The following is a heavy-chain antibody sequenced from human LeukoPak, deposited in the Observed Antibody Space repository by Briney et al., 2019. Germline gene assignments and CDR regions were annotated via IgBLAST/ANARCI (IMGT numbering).Heavy chain of an antibody. CDR1: GFTFSSYS. D-gene: IGHD3-10*01. Sequence: GGSLRLSCAASGFTFSSYSMSWVRQAPGKGLECVSGISGSGGTTYYADSVKGRFTISRDNSKNTVSMQLDSLRVDDTAIYYCTKALFGGMTVWGQGTTVTVSS. CDR3: TKALFGGMTV. CDR2: ISGSGGTT. V-gene: IGHV3-23*01. J-gene: IGHJ6*02.